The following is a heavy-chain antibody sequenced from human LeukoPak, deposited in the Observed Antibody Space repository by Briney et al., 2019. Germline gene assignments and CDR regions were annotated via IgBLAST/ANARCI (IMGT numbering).Heavy chain of an antibody. V-gene: IGHV3-23*01. J-gene: IGHJ4*02. CDR3: AKSTGIAARSPGKSFDC. CDR2: ISGSGGST. Sequence: GGSLRLSCAASGFTFSSYAMSWVRQAPGKGLEWVSAISGSGGSTYYADSVKGRFTISRDNSKNTLYLQMNSLRAEDTAVYYCAKSTGIAARSPGKSFDCWGQGTLVTVSS. CDR1: GFTFSSYA. D-gene: IGHD6-6*01.